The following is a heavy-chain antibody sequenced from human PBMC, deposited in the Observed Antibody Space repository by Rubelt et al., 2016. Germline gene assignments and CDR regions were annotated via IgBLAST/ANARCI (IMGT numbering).Heavy chain of an antibody. V-gene: IGHV1-8*01. D-gene: IGHD6-6*01. CDR2: LNPNSGYT. CDR1: GYTFTNYD. Sequence: QVQLVQSGAEVKKPGASVKVSCKASGYTFTNYDINWVRQAPGQGLEWMGWLNPNSGYTGYAQKFQGRVTMTRNTPISTTYMKRGSLRSEDTAVYYCARYSEQLVLWGQGTLVTVSS. J-gene: IGHJ1*01. CDR3: ARYSEQLVL.